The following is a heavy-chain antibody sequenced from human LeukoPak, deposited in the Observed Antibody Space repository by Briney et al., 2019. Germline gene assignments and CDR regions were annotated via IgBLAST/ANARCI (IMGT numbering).Heavy chain of an antibody. CDR2: IDHNGRT. V-gene: IGHV4-59*08. Sequence: SETLSLTCTVSGGSISRYYWSWIRLPPGKGLEYIGCIDHNGRTNYSPSLQSRVTMSVDTSKNQFSLNLTSVTAADTAVYYCARHLGLMANLQYWGPGTLITVSS. D-gene: IGHD3-16*01. CDR3: ARHLGLMANLQY. J-gene: IGHJ1*01. CDR1: GGSISRYY.